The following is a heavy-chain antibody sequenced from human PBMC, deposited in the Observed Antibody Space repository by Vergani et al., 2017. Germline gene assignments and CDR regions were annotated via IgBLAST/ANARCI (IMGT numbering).Heavy chain of an antibody. J-gene: IGHJ4*02. Sequence: EVQLVESGGGLVKPGRSLRLSCTASGFTFGDYAMSWFRQAPGKGLEWVGFIRSKAYGGTTEYAASVKGRFTISRDDSISIAYLQMNSLKTDDTAVYYCHRAGVWFWKLGRVYFDYWGQGTLVTVSS. D-gene: IGHD3-10*01. CDR1: GFTFGDYA. V-gene: IGHV3-49*05. CDR3: HRAGVWFWKLGRVYFDY. CDR2: IRSKAYGGTT.